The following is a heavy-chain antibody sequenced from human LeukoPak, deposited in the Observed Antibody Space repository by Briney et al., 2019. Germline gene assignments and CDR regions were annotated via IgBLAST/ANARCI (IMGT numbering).Heavy chain of an antibody. Sequence: PSETLSLTCAVYGGSFSGYYWSWIRQPLGKGLEWIGEINHSENTDYNPSLKSRVTISVDTSKNQLSLKLSSVTAADTAVYYCARHDIVATPDYWGQGTLVTVSS. J-gene: IGHJ4*02. CDR1: GGSFSGYY. D-gene: IGHD5-12*01. V-gene: IGHV4-34*01. CDR2: INHSENT. CDR3: ARHDIVATPDY.